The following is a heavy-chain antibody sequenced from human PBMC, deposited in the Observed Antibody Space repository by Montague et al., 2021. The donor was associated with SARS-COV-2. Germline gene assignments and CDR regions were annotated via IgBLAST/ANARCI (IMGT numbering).Heavy chain of an antibody. CDR3: ARTPTRPLSLDS. V-gene: IGHV4-4*07. CDR1: GGSITGFS. Sequence: SETLSLTYAVSGGSITGFSWSWVRQPAGKGLEWIGRVTTSGTTNXSPSLRSRVTMSVDTSKNQFSLNLNSVTAADTAIYYCARTPTRPLSLDSWGQGTLVTVSS. J-gene: IGHJ4*02. CDR2: VTTSGTT. D-gene: IGHD6-6*01.